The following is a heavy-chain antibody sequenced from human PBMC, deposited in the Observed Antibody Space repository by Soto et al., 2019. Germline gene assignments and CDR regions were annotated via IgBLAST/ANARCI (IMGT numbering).Heavy chain of an antibody. D-gene: IGHD6-19*01. CDR2: IYYSGST. Sequence: SETLSLTCTVSGGSISSREYYCSWIRHPPRTCLQWIGYIYYSGSTYYNPSLKRRVTISVDTSKNQFSLKLSSVTAADTAVYYCARDRIAVVRGSPYYFYYGMDVWGRGTTVTVSS. CDR1: GGSISSREYY. J-gene: IGHJ6*02. CDR3: ARDRIAVVRGSPYYFYYGMDV. V-gene: IGHV4-30-4*01.